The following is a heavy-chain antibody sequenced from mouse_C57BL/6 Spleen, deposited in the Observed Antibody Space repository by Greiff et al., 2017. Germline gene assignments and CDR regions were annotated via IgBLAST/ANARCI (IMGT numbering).Heavy chain of an antibody. J-gene: IGHJ2*01. CDR1: GYSFTGYY. V-gene: IGHV1-42*01. CDR2: INPSTGGT. Sequence: VQLQQSGPELVKPGASVKISCKASGYSFTGYYMNWVKQSPEKSLEWIGEINPSTGGTTYNQKFKAKATLTVDKSSSTAYMQLKSLTSEDSAVYYCAISLRYFDYWGQGTTLTVSS. CDR3: AISLRYFDY. D-gene: IGHD1-1*01.